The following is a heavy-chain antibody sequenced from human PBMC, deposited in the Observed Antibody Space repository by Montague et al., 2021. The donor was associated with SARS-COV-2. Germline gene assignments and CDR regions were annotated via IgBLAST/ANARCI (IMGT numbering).Heavy chain of an antibody. V-gene: IGHV4-61*02. CDR1: GGSISSGNYY. J-gene: IGHJ4*02. CDR3: AREVGRYDDGRLDS. Sequence: TLSLTCTVSGGSISSGNYYWSWIRQPAGKGLEWIGRIYTSGSTNYNPSLKSRVTISADTSKNQFSLKLSSMTAADTAVYYCAREVGRYDDGRLDSWGQGTLVTVSS. CDR2: IYTSGST. D-gene: IGHD1-26*01.